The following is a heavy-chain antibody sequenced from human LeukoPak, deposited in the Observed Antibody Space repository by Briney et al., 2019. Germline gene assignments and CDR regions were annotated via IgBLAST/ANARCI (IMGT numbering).Heavy chain of an antibody. CDR3: AKESFYESSGYSYYYYDMDV. Sequence: GGSLRLSCAASGFTFSNYGMHWVRQAPGKGLEWVAFTRFGATKEYYADTVKGRSTISRDNSKNTLYLHMSSLRAEDTAVYYCAKESFYESSGYSYYYYDMDVWGKGTTVTVSS. D-gene: IGHD3-22*01. J-gene: IGHJ6*03. CDR2: TRFGATKE. V-gene: IGHV3-30*02. CDR1: GFTFSNYG.